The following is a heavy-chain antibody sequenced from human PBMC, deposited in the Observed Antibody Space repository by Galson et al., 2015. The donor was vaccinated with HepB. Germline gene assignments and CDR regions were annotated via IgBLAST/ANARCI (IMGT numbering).Heavy chain of an antibody. D-gene: IGHD3-10*01. Sequence: CAISGDSVSSNSAGWNWIRQSPSRCLEWLGRAYYRSKWYIDYAVSVRSRITINPDTSKNQFSLQLNAVTPEDTAVYYCAGGGLVRGLKCWFDLWGQGTLVTVSS. CDR3: AGGGLVRGLKCWFDL. CDR2: AYYRSKWYI. J-gene: IGHJ5*02. V-gene: IGHV6-1*01. CDR1: GDSVSSNSAG.